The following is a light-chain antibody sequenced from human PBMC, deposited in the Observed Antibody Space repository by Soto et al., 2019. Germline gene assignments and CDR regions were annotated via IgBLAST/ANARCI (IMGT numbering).Light chain of an antibody. V-gene: IGKV4-1*01. Sequence: DIVMTQSPDSLAVSLGERATINCKSSQSVLYSSNNKNYLAWYQQRPGQPPQLLISWASTRESGVPDRFSGSGSGTDFTLTITSLQAEDVAVYYCQQYESTPPTCGQGTKLEI. CDR3: QQYESTPPT. J-gene: IGKJ2*01. CDR1: QSVLYSSNNKNY. CDR2: WAS.